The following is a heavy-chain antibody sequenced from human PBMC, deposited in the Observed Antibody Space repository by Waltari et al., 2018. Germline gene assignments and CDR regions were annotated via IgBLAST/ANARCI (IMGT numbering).Heavy chain of an antibody. CDR1: GFPVSSHW. J-gene: IGHJ4*02. V-gene: IGHV3-74*01. CDR2: ISSDVRSP. CDR3: ARVSGSGSFYYYFDF. D-gene: IGHD3-10*01. Sequence: EVQLVESGGGLVPPGGSLILSCAASGFPVSSHWTHWARQAPGKGLVLVSRISSDVRSPAYADSVKGRFTISRDNAKNTLYLQMNSLRAEDTAVYYCARVSGSGSFYYYFDFWGRGTLVTVSS.